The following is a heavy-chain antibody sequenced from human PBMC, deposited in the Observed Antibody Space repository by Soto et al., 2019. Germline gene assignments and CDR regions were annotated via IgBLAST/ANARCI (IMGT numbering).Heavy chain of an antibody. D-gene: IGHD5-12*01. CDR1: RFTFRSYA. Sequence: GGSLRLSCVASRFTFRSYAMSWVRQAPGKGLEWVSGINPGGSSTFYADSVRGRFTISRDNAKNTVYLQMNSLRVEDTAKYYCVKEWTPRRAFDYWGQGTPVTVS. CDR3: VKEWTPRRAFDY. J-gene: IGHJ4*02. V-gene: IGHV3-23*01. CDR2: INPGGSST.